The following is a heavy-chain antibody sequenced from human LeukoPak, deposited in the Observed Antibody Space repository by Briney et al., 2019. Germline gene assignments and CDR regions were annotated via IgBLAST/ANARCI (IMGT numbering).Heavy chain of an antibody. J-gene: IGHJ3*02. Sequence: GGSLRLSCAASGFTFSSYSMNWVRQAPGKGLEWVSYISSSSSTIYFADSVKGRFTISRDNAANSLFLQMNSLRAEDTAVYYCARDKAEYSSSDDAFDIWGQGTMVTVSS. V-gene: IGHV3-48*01. D-gene: IGHD6-6*01. CDR1: GFTFSSYS. CDR2: ISSSSSTI. CDR3: ARDKAEYSSSDDAFDI.